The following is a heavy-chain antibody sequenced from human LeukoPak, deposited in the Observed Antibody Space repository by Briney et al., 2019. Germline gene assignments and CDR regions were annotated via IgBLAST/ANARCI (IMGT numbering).Heavy chain of an antibody. Sequence: SVKVSCKASGGTLSSYAISWVRQAPGQGLEWMGGIIPIFGTANYAHKFQGRVTITADESTSTAYMELSSLRSEDTAVYYCTIRYFDWLSLDYWGQGTLVTVSS. D-gene: IGHD3-9*01. J-gene: IGHJ4*02. CDR3: TIRYFDWLSLDY. V-gene: IGHV1-69*01. CDR2: IIPIFGTA. CDR1: GGTLSSYA.